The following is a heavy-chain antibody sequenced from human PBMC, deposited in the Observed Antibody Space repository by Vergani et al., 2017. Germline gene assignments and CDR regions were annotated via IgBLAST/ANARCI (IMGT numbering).Heavy chain of an antibody. J-gene: IGHJ6*02. Sequence: ELQLLQSGGGLVQPGGSLRLSCEASGFTFSTYAMNWVRQAPGKGLECVSAISGSGRNPYYADSVKGRFTISRDNSKNTVFLHMNSLRAEDTAVYYCAKDVTTKVVETYGMDVWGQGSTVTVSS. V-gene: IGHV3-23*01. CDR3: AKDVTTKVVETYGMDV. CDR2: ISGSGRNP. CDR1: GFTFSTYA. D-gene: IGHD3-22*01.